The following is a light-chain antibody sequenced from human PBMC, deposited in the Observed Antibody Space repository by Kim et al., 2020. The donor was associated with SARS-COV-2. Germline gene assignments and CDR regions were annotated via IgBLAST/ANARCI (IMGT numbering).Light chain of an antibody. J-gene: IGKJ4*01. V-gene: IGKV1-33*01. CDR1: QDITNY. CDR2: DAS. Sequence: SASVGDRLTITCQASQDITNYLNWYQQKPGKAPKLLIYDASNLETGVPSRFSGSGSGTDFTLTIDSLQPEDIGTYYCQQYDHLITFGGGTKVDIK. CDR3: QQYDHLIT.